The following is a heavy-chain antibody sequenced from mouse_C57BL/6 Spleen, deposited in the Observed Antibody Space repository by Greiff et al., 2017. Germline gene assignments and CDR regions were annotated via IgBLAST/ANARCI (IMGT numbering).Heavy chain of an antibody. J-gene: IGHJ1*03. CDR2: INPSKGGT. D-gene: IGHD1-1*01. Sequence: QVQLQQPGTELVKPGASVKLSCKASGYTFTSYWMHWVKQRPGQGLEWIGNINPSKGGTNYNEKFKSKATLTVDKSSSTAYMQLSSLTSEDSAVYYGARSYYYGTPWYFDVWGTGTTVTVS. V-gene: IGHV1-53*01. CDR3: ARSYYYGTPWYFDV. CDR1: GYTFTSYW.